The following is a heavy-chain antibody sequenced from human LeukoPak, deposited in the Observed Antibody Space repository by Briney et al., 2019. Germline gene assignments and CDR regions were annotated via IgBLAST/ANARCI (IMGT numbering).Heavy chain of an antibody. Sequence: GGSVRLPCAASGFTYRSYAMSWLRQAPGKALEWVSGISGTSGYTYYADSVKGRFTISRDNSKNTLYLQMNSLRAEDTAVYYCAKPSSCWSNFDSWGQGTLVTVSS. CDR1: GFTYRSYA. CDR3: AKPSSCWSNFDS. V-gene: IGHV3-23*01. D-gene: IGHD6-19*01. J-gene: IGHJ4*02. CDR2: ISGTSGYT.